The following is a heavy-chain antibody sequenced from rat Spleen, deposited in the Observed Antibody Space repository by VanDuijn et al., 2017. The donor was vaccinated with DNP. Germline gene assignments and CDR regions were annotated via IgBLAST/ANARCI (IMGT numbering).Heavy chain of an antibody. CDR1: GFTFSNCN. D-gene: IGHD1-11*01. J-gene: IGHJ3*01. V-gene: IGHV5-7*01. CDR3: ASLNDGRRDWFVH. CDR2: ISYDGSST. Sequence: EVQLVESGGGLVQPGRSLKLSCAASGFTFSNCNMAWVRQAPKKGLEWVATISYDGSSTYYRDSVKGRFTISRDDAKNTLYLQMDSLGSEETATYYCASLNDGRRDWFVHWGQGTLVTVSS.